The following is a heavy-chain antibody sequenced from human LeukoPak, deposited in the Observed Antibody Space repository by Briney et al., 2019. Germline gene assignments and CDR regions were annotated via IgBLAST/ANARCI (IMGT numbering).Heavy chain of an antibody. V-gene: IGHV3-21*01. J-gene: IGHJ4*02. CDR3: ARSPVRSYSSSDY. Sequence: GGSLRLSRAASGFTFSTYSMNWLRLAPGKGLEWVSSISPDSNYKYYVDSVKGRFTISRDNAKNSLYLQMNSLRAEDTAVYYCARSPVRSYSSSDYWGQGTLVTVSS. CDR2: ISPDSNYK. CDR1: GFTFSTYS. D-gene: IGHD6-6*01.